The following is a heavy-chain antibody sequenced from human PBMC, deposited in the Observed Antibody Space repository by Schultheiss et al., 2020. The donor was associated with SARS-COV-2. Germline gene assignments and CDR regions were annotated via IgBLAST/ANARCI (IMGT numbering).Heavy chain of an antibody. CDR3: AGNMAYCGGDCYSG. V-gene: IGHV1-8*03. CDR2: MNPNSGNA. CDR1: GYTFTSYY. D-gene: IGHD2-21*01. J-gene: IGHJ4*02. Sequence: ASVKVSCKASGYTFTSYYMHWVRQATGQGLEWMGWMNPNSGNAGYAQKFQGRVTITADESTSTAYMELRSLRSDDTAVYYCAGNMAYCGGDCYSGWGQGTLVTVSS.